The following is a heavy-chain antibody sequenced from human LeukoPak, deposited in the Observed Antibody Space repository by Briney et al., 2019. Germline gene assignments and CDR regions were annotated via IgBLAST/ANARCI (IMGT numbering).Heavy chain of an antibody. J-gene: IGHJ3*02. D-gene: IGHD3-10*01. V-gene: IGHV4-59*01. CDR3: ARDYTPYYYGSGNDGLNAFDI. CDR1: GGSISTYY. Sequence: PSETLSLTCTVSGGSISTYYWSWIRQPPGKGLEWIGYIYHSGSTNYNPSLKSRVTISVDTSQNQFYLKLSSVTAADTAVYYCARDYTPYYYGSGNDGLNAFDIWGQGTMVTVSS. CDR2: IYHSGST.